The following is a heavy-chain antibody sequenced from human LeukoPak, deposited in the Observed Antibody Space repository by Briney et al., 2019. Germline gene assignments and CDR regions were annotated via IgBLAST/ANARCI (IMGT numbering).Heavy chain of an antibody. D-gene: IGHD2/OR15-2a*01. J-gene: IGHJ5*02. CDR3: ARDHSFSGWFDP. Sequence: SETLSLTCTVSGGSISSYYWSWIRQPPGKGLEWIGYIYYSGSTNYNPSLKSRVTISVDTSKNQFSLKLSSVTAADTAVYYCARDHSFSGWFDPWGQGTLVTVSS. CDR1: GGSISSYY. V-gene: IGHV4-59*01. CDR2: IYYSGST.